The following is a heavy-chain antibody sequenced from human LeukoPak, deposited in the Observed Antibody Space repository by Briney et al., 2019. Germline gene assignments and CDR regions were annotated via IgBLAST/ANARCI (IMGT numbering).Heavy chain of an antibody. J-gene: IGHJ4*02. CDR1: GGSIRTYS. CDR3: ARGRDPYDDHTPLGY. D-gene: IGHD4-17*01. V-gene: IGHV4-59*01. CDR2: IYYTGST. Sequence: SETLSLTCTVSGGSIRTYSWTWVRQPPGMGLQWMGYIYYTGSTNYNPSLKSRLTISLDTSKNQFSLRLTSVTAADTAVYYCARGRDPYDDHTPLGYWGQGTLVTVSS.